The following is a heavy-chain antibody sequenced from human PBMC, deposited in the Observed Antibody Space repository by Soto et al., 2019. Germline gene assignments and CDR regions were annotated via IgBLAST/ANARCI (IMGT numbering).Heavy chain of an antibody. CDR3: ARDLVVPAARRGYYYYYGMDV. J-gene: IGHJ6*02. CDR1: GGSFSGYY. CDR2: INHSGST. V-gene: IGHV4-34*01. D-gene: IGHD2-2*01. Sequence: PSETLSLTCAVYGGSFSGYYWSWIRQPPGKGLEWIGEINHSGSTNYNPSLKSRVTISVDTSKNQFSLKLSSVTAADTAVYYCARDLVVPAARRGYYYYYGMDVWGQGTTVTVSS.